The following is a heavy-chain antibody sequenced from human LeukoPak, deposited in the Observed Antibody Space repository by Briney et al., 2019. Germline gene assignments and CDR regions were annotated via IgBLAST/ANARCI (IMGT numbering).Heavy chain of an antibody. CDR3: ATPIYGDYVDY. CDR1: GYTFTDYY. D-gene: IGHD4-17*01. Sequence: VASVKISCKVSGYTFTDYYMHWVQQAPGKGLEWMGLVDPEDGETIYAEEFQARVTITADTSTDTAYMELHSLRSEDTALYYCATPIYGDYVDYWGQGTLVTVSS. CDR2: VDPEDGET. J-gene: IGHJ4*02. V-gene: IGHV1-69-2*01.